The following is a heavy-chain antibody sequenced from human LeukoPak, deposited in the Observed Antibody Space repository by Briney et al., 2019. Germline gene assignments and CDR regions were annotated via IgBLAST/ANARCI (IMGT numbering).Heavy chain of an antibody. V-gene: IGHV3-15*01. CDR2: IKSKTDGGTT. D-gene: IGHD6-13*01. CDR1: GFTFSSYE. J-gene: IGHJ6*03. CDR3: STDVAAAGNFYYYNMDV. Sequence: GGSLRLSCAASGFTFSSYEMNWVRQAPGKGLEWVGRIKSKTDGGTTDYAAPVKGRLIISRDDSKNTLYLQMNSLKSEDTAVYYCSTDVAAAGNFYYYNMDVWGKGTTVTISS.